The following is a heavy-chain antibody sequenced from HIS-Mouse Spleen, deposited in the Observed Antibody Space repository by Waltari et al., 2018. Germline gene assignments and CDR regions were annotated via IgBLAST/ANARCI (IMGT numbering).Heavy chain of an antibody. J-gene: IGHJ2*01. CDR1: VGSISSSSYS. V-gene: IGHV4-39*07. D-gene: IGHD6-13*01. CDR2: IYFSGST. Sequence: QLQLQESGPGLVKPSETLSLTCTFSVGSISSSSYSWGWTRHPPGKGLEWIGSIYFSGSTYYNPSLKSRVTIAVDTSKNQFSLKLSSVTAADTAVYYCAREIPYSSSWYDWYFDLWGRGTLVTVSS. CDR3: AREIPYSSSWYDWYFDL.